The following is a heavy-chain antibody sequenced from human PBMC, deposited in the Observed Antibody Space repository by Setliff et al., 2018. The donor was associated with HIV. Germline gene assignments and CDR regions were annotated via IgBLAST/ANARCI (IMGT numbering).Heavy chain of an antibody. CDR3: ARKRVGFDGIDV. CDR2: INPNTGDT. V-gene: IGHV1-2*04. CDR1: GYTFTAYN. Sequence: ASVKVSCKASGYTFTAYNIQWVRQAPGQGLEWVGWINPNTGDTSYAENLQGWVTLTRDTSISTAYLEVRPDDTAVYYCARKRVGFDGIDVWGQGTTVTVSS. J-gene: IGHJ6*02. D-gene: IGHD1-26*01.